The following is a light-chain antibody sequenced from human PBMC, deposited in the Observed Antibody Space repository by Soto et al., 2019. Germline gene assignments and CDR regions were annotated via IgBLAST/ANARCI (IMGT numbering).Light chain of an antibody. CDR1: SSDVGGYNY. V-gene: IGLV2-14*01. Sequence: QSALTQPASVSGSPGQSITISCTGTSSDVGGYNYVSWYQQHPGKAPKLMIYEVSNRPSGVSNRFSGSKSGNTASLTISGLQAEDEADYYCRSYTNSSYYVFGAGTKPTVL. CDR3: RSYTNSSYYV. J-gene: IGLJ1*01. CDR2: EVS.